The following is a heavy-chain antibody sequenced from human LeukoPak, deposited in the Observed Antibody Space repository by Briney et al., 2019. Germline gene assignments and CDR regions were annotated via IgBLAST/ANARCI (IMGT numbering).Heavy chain of an antibody. CDR3: ANVAFYYASGTYV. CDR2: IKQDGSET. Sequence: PGGSLRLSCVATGFTFTDYEINWVRQAPGKGLEWVANIKQDGSETYYVDSVKGRFTISRENSKNTLYLQMNSLRAEDTAVYYCANVAFYYASGTYVWGQGTLVTVSS. CDR1: GFTFTDYE. J-gene: IGHJ4*02. V-gene: IGHV3-7*03. D-gene: IGHD3-10*01.